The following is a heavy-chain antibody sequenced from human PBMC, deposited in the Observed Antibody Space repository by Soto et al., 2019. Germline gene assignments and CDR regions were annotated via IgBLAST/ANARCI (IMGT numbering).Heavy chain of an antibody. CDR2: IRSKTNSYAT. V-gene: IGHV3-73*01. J-gene: IGHJ3*02. D-gene: IGHD3-16*02. CDR1: GFTVSGSA. CDR3: ICHLGELSFPRAFDI. Sequence: EVQLVESGGGLVQPGGSLKLSCAASGFTVSGSAVHWVRQASGKGLEWVGRIRSKTNSYATAYAASVKGRFTISRDDSKNTAYLQRNSLKTEDTAVYYCICHLGELSFPRAFDIWGQGTMVTVSS.